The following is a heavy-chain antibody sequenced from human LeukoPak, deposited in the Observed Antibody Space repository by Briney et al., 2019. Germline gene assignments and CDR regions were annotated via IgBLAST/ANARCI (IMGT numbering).Heavy chain of an antibody. V-gene: IGHV3-74*01. Sequence: GGSLRLSCAASGFTFSSNWMHWVRQAPGKGLVWVSLITPDGNMTTYADSVKGRFTISRDNAKKTLYLQMNSLRAEDTAIYYCVPADMQWGQGTLVTVSS. J-gene: IGHJ4*02. CDR1: GFTFSSNW. CDR3: VPADMQ. CDR2: ITPDGNMT.